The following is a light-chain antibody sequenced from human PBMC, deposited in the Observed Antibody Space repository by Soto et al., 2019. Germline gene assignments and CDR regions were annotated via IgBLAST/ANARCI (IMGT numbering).Light chain of an antibody. CDR3: QQYGSSPRT. V-gene: IGKV3-20*01. Sequence: EILLTQSPGTLSLSPGERATLSCRASQSVSSSYLAWYQQKPGQAPRLLIYGASSRATGIPDRFSGSGSGTDFTLTISRLEPEDFAVYYCQQYGSSPRTFSQGTKVDIK. CDR2: GAS. J-gene: IGKJ1*01. CDR1: QSVSSSY.